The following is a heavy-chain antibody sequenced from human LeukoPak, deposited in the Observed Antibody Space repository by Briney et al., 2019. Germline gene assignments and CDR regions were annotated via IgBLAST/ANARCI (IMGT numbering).Heavy chain of an antibody. Sequence: GGSLRLSCAASGFTFSSYAMSWVRQAPGKGLEWVSAISGSGGSTYYADSVKGRFTISRDNSKNTLYLQMNSLRAEDTAVYYCASGDCSSTSCYLFDYWGQGTLVTVSS. CDR1: GFTFSSYA. V-gene: IGHV3-23*01. CDR3: ASGDCSSTSCYLFDY. J-gene: IGHJ4*02. CDR2: ISGSGGST. D-gene: IGHD2-2*01.